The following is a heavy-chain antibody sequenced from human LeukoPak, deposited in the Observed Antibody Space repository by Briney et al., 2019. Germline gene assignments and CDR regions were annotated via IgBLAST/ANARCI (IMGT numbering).Heavy chain of an antibody. CDR3: ARSLDY. Sequence: PSETLSLTCAVYGGSFSTYSWGWIRQSPGKGLEWIGSIYYSGNTYYNPSLKSRVTISLDTSKNQFSLKLSSVTAADTAVYYCARSLDYWGQGTLVTVSS. CDR1: GGSFSTYS. V-gene: IGHV4-39*07. J-gene: IGHJ4*02. CDR2: IYYSGNT.